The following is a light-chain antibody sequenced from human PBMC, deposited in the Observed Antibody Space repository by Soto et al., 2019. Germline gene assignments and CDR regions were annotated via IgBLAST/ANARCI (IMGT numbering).Light chain of an antibody. CDR3: CSYAGNSYV. CDR1: SSDVGTYNP. J-gene: IGLJ1*01. V-gene: IGLV2-11*01. CDR2: DVH. Sequence: QSVLTQPRSVSGSPGQSVTISCTGTSSDVGTYNPVSWYQQYPGRAPKVILYDVHRRPPGVPDRFSGSKSGNTASLTISGVQAEDEGDYYCCSYAGNSYVFGTGTKVTVL.